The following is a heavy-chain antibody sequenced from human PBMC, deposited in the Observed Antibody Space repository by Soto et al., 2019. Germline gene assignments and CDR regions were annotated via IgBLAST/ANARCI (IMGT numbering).Heavy chain of an antibody. J-gene: IGHJ3*01. Sequence: QTGGSLRLSCAASEFTFRSYWMHWVRQSPGKGLVWVPRISGDGSSTTYADSVRGRFTISRDNAKNTVYLQMDSLRAEDTAVYYCARSLPGTYGAFDLWGQGTMVTVSS. CDR1: EFTFRSYW. CDR2: ISGDGSST. D-gene: IGHD1-7*01. V-gene: IGHV3-74*01. CDR3: ARSLPGTYGAFDL.